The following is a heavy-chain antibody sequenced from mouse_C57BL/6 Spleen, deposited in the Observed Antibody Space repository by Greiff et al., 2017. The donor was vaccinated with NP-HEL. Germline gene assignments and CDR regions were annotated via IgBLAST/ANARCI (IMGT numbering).Heavy chain of an antibody. CDR3: ARPGRLRPYYAMDY. CDR1: GYTFTSYW. Sequence: QVHVKQPGAELVKPGASVKMSCKASGYTFTSYWITWVKQRPGQGLEWIGDIYPGSGSTNYNEKFKSKATLTVDTSSSTAYMQLSSLTSEDSAVYYCARPGRLRPYYAMDYWGQGTSVTVSS. V-gene: IGHV1-55*01. J-gene: IGHJ4*01. D-gene: IGHD1-2*01. CDR2: IYPGSGST.